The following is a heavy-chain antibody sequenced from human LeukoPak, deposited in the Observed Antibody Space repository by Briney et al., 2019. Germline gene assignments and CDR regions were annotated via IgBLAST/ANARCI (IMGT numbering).Heavy chain of an antibody. J-gene: IGHJ5*02. CDR3: ASLLPIAAAGTESWFDP. D-gene: IGHD6-13*01. CDR2: INHSGST. Sequence: SETLSLTCAVYGGSFSGYYWSWIRQPPGKGLEWIGEINHSGSTNYNPSLKSRVTISVDTSKNQFSLKLSSVTAADTAVYYCASLLPIAAAGTESWFDPWGQGTLVTVSS. V-gene: IGHV4-34*01. CDR1: GGSFSGYY.